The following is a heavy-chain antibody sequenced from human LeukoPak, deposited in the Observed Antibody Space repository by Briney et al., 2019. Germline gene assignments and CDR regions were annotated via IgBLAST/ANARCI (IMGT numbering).Heavy chain of an antibody. CDR3: ARGANSGSYLNWFDP. J-gene: IGHJ5*02. CDR2: IYYSGST. V-gene: IGHV4-39*01. Sequence: PSETLSLTCNVSGGSFSSSSYYWGWIRPPPGKGLEWIGSIYYSGSTYHNPSLKSRVTISVDTSKNQFSLKLSSVTAADTAVYYCARGANSGSYLNWFDPWGQGTLVTVSS. D-gene: IGHD1-26*01. CDR1: GGSFSSSSYY.